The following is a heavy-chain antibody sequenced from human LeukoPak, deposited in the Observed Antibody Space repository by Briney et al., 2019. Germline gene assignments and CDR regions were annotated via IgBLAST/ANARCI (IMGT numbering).Heavy chain of an antibody. CDR2: FDPEDGET. J-gene: IGHJ4*02. V-gene: IGHV1-24*01. CDR1: GTYTLIELS. D-gene: IGHD1-26*01. CDR3: ATLLGETHFFDY. Sequence: GASGKVSCKVSGTYTLIELSMHWVRQAPGKGVKWMGGFDPEDGETIYAQKFKGRVTMTGDTSTDTAYMELSSLRSEDTAVYYCATLLGETHFFDYWGQGTLVTVSS.